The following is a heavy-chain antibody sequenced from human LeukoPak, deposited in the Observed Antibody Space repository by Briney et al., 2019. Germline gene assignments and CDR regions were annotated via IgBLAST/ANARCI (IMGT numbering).Heavy chain of an antibody. CDR2: ISYDGSNK. J-gene: IGHJ3*02. Sequence: PGGSLRLSCAASGFTFSSYGMHWVRQAPGKGLEWVAVISYDGSNKYYADSVKGRFTISRDNSKNTLYLQMNSLRAEDTAVYYCAKDLSSSSLLDAFDIWGQGTMVTVSS. CDR3: AKDLSSSSLLDAFDI. D-gene: IGHD2-21*01. V-gene: IGHV3-30*18. CDR1: GFTFSSYG.